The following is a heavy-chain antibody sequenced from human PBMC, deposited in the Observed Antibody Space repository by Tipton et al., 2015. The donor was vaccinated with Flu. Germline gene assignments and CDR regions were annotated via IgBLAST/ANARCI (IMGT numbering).Heavy chain of an antibody. CDR2: INHSGIT. CDR1: GGSLSGYY. Sequence: TLSLTCAVYGGSLSGYYWTWIRQPPGKGLEWIGEINHSGITNYNPPIKSRVTMSVDTSKNQFSLKLNSVTAADTAVYYCARSPGYYFDYWGQGTLVTVSS. CDR3: ARSPGYYFDY. J-gene: IGHJ4*02. V-gene: IGHV4-34*01.